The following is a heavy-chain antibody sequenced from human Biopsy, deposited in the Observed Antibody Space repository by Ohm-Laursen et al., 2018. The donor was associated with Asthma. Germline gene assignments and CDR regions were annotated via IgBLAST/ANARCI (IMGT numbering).Heavy chain of an antibody. J-gene: IGHJ4*02. CDR1: AFTFHNYV. CDR3: ARGKTWGRSYYFDY. V-gene: IGHV3-30-3*01. D-gene: IGHD6-6*01. Sequence: SLRLSCTASAFTFHNYVMYWVRQAPGKGLEWVAGIFFDGSNKYYADSVKGRFTISRDNSKDTLYLQVNSLRGDDTAVYYCARGKTWGRSYYFDYWGQGTLVTVSS. CDR2: IFFDGSNK.